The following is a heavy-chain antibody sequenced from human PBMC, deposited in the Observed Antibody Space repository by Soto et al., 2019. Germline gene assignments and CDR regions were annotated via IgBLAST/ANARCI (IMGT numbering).Heavy chain of an antibody. Sequence: TLSLTCTVSGGSISSGDYYWSWIRQPPGKGLEWIGYILYSGATNYNPSLESRLTISVDTSKNQFSLKLTSVTAADTAVYYCARNGALDYWGRGTLATVSS. J-gene: IGHJ4*02. CDR3: ARNGALDY. CDR1: GGSISSGDYY. D-gene: IGHD2-8*01. V-gene: IGHV4-30-4*01. CDR2: ILYSGAT.